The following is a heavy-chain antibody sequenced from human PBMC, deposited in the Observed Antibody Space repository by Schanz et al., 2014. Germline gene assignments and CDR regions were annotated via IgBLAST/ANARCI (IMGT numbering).Heavy chain of an antibody. Sequence: EVQLLESGGGLVQPGGSLRLSCAASGFTFSSYAMSWVRQAPGKGLEWVSSISGTGGDDTYYADSVKGRFTISRDNFKGALYLQMSSLRAEDTAVYYCAKSLESCPGGRCSRGYFDYWGQGTLXTVSS. CDR3: AKSLESCPGGRCSRGYFDY. CDR1: GFTFSSYA. V-gene: IGHV3-23*01. J-gene: IGHJ4*02. CDR2: ISGTGGDDT. D-gene: IGHD2-8*02.